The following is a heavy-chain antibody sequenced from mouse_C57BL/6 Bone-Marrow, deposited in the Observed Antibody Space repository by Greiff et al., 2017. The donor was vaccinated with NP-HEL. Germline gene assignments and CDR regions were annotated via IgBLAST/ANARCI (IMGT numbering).Heavy chain of an antibody. D-gene: IGHD1-1*01. CDR3: ARQRGYYGSGAMDY. J-gene: IGHJ4*01. Sequence: EVKLVESGGGLVQPGGSLKLSCAASGFTFSDYYMYWVRQTPEKRLEWVAYISNGGGSTYYPDTVKGRFTISRDNAKNTLYLQMSRLKSEDTAMYYCARQRGYYGSGAMDYWGQGTSVTVSS. V-gene: IGHV5-12*01. CDR2: ISNGGGST. CDR1: GFTFSDYY.